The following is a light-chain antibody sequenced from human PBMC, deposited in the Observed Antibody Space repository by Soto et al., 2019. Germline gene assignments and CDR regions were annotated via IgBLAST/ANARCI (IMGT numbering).Light chain of an antibody. CDR2: DTS. CDR1: QCVSSS. Sequence: EIVVTQSPATLSVSPGERVTLSCRASQCVSSSLAWYQQRPGQAARLLIYDTSTRAAGISARFSGSGSGTEFTLTISSLQSEDFAVYYCQQYIDWPPGTFGQGTAVEIK. J-gene: IGKJ1*01. CDR3: QQYIDWPPGT. V-gene: IGKV3-15*01.